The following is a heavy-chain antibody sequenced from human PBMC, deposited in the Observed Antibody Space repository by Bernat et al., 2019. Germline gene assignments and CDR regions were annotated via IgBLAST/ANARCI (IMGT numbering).Heavy chain of an antibody. CDR3: ARGTSTSAPNMDV. V-gene: IGHV3-11*05. CDR1: GFTCNEYY. CDR2: ISSSSSYT. J-gene: IGHJ6*03. D-gene: IGHD1-1*01. Sequence: QVQLVESGGGLVKPGGSLRRSCAASGFTCNEYYMSRIRQAPGEGLDWVSFISSSSSYTNYADSVKGRFTISRDNAENSLYLQMNSLRAEDTAVYYCARGTSTSAPNMDVWGKGTTVTVSS.